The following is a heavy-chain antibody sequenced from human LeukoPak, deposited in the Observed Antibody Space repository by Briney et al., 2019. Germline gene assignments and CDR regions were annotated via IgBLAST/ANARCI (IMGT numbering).Heavy chain of an antibody. CDR1: GGSISSSSYY. V-gene: IGHV4-39*01. CDR2: ISYSGST. Sequence: PSGTLSLTCTVSGGSISSSSYYWGWNRQPPGKGLEWIGSISYSGSTYYNPSLKSRVTISVDTSKNQFSLKLSSVTAADTAVYYCARQHGTNWFDPWGQGTLVTVSS. J-gene: IGHJ5*02. CDR3: ARQHGTNWFDP.